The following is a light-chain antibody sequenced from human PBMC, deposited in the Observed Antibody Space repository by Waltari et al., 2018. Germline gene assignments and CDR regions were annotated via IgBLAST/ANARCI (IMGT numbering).Light chain of an antibody. CDR2: DVS. CDR1: SRDVGGYNS. J-gene: IGLJ2*01. CDR3: SSQSSDNVVL. Sequence: QSALTQPASVSGSPGQSITISCPGTSRDVGGYNSVSWYQDHPGQAPKVIIYDVSDRPSGISERFSGSKSGNTASLTISGLQAEDEADYYCSSQSSDNVVLFGGGTKLTVL. V-gene: IGLV2-14*03.